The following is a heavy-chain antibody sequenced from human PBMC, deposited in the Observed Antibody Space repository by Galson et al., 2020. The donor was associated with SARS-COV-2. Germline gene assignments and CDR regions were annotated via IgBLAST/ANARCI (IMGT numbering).Heavy chain of an antibody. Sequence: SETLSLTCTVSGGSISSSSYYWGWIRQPPGKGLEWIGSIYYSGSTYYNPSLKSRVTISVDTSKNQFSLKLSSVTAADTAVYYCANGGSRWLQSSYYFDYWGQGTLVTVSS. CDR2: IYYSGST. V-gene: IGHV4-39*07. J-gene: IGHJ4*02. CDR1: GGSISSSSYY. D-gene: IGHD5-12*01. CDR3: ANGGSRWLQSSYYFDY.